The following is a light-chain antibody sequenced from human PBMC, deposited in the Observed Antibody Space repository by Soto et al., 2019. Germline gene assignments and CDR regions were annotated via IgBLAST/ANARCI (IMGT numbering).Light chain of an antibody. J-gene: IGLJ2*01. CDR3: SSYAGSNNFGV. CDR1: SSDVGGYNC. V-gene: IGLV2-8*01. CDR2: EVS. Sequence: QSALTQPPSASGSPGQSVTISCTGTSSDVGGYNCVSWYQQHPGKAPKLMIYEVSKRPSGVPDRFSGSKSGNTASLTVSGLQAEDEADYYCSSYAGSNNFGVFGGGTKLTVL.